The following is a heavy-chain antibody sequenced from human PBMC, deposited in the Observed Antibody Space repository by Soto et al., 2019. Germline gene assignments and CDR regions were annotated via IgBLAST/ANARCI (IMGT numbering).Heavy chain of an antibody. J-gene: IGHJ4*02. CDR1: GFTFSSYG. CDR3: AKYRGLYCXGGSCYSLDY. V-gene: IGHV3-30*18. D-gene: IGHD2-15*01. CDR2: ISYDGSNK. Sequence: QVQLVESGGGVVQPGRSLRLSCAASGFTFSSYGMHWVRQAPGKGLEWVAVISYDGSNKYYADSVKGRFTISRDNSKXTLYMQMNSLRAEDTAVYYCAKYRGLYCXGGSCYSLDYWGQGTLVTVSS.